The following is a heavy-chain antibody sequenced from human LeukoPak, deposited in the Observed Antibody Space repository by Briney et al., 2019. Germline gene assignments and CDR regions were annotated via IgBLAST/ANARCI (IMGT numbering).Heavy chain of an antibody. CDR1: GGSISSYY. Sequence: SETLSLTCNVSGGSISSYYWSWIRQPPGKGLEWIGYIYYSGSTNYNPSLKSRVTISVDTSKNQFSLKLSSVTAADTAVYYCASVSGSGWYRDYWGQGTLVTVSS. V-gene: IGHV4-59*12. J-gene: IGHJ4*02. D-gene: IGHD6-19*01. CDR2: IYYSGST. CDR3: ASVSGSGWYRDY.